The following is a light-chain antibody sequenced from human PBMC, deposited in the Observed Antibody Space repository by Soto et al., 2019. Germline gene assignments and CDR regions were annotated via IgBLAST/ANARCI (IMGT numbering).Light chain of an antibody. CDR3: LQDYGDSWT. V-gene: IGKV1-5*01. J-gene: IGKJ1*01. CDR1: QSISSW. Sequence: DIKLTQSPYSLSASVGDRVTLTGLASQSISSWLAWYQQKPGKAPKLLIYDASSLESGVPSRFSGRRSGTEFTLTISSLQPEDFASYYCLQDYGDSWTFGQGTKVDIK. CDR2: DAS.